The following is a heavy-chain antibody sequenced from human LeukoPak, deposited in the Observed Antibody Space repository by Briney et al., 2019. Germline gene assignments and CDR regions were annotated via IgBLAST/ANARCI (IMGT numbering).Heavy chain of an antibody. V-gene: IGHV4-39*07. Sequence: SETLSLTCTVSGGSISGSSYYWGWIRQPPGKGLEWIGSIYYSGSTYYNPSLKSRVTISVDTSKNQFSLKLSSVTAADTAVYYCAREGAEYNWNDVIMTGWYFDLWGRGTLVTVSS. CDR1: GGSISGSSYY. D-gene: IGHD1-20*01. J-gene: IGHJ2*01. CDR2: IYYSGST. CDR3: AREGAEYNWNDVIMTGWYFDL.